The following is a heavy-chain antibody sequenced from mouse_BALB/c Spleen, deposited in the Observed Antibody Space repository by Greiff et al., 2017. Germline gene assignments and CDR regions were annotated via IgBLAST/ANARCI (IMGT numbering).Heavy chain of an antibody. Sequence: DVHLVESGGGLVQPGGSLRLSCATSGFTFTDYYMSWVRQPPGKALEWLGFIRNKANGYTTEYSASVKGRFTISRDNSQSILYLQMNTLRAEDSATYYCARLGRGAWFAYWGQGTLVTVSA. D-gene: IGHD4-1*01. V-gene: IGHV7-3*02. CDR3: ARLGRGAWFAY. CDR1: GFTFTDYY. J-gene: IGHJ3*01. CDR2: IRNKANGYTT.